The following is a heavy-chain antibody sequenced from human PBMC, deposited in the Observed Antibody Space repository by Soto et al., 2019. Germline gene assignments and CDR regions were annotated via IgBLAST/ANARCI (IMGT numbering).Heavy chain of an antibody. Sequence: PSETLSLTCSVSGGPLSAYYWTWIRQPPGKRLEWLGHISYYGITNYNPSLKSRLTMSVDTSKNQISLELSSVTVADTAIYYCASDRGGSYETFDYWGQGTLVTVSS. D-gene: IGHD5-12*01. CDR1: GGPLSAYY. J-gene: IGHJ4*02. CDR3: ASDRGGSYETFDY. CDR2: ISYYGIT. V-gene: IGHV4-59*12.